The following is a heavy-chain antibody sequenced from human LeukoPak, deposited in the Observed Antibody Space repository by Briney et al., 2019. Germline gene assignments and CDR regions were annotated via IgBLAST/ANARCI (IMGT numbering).Heavy chain of an antibody. D-gene: IGHD3-22*01. J-gene: IGHJ4*02. Sequence: PGGSLRLSCAASGFTFNNYAMSWVRQAPGKGLEWVSAISGSGGSTYYAGSVKGRFTISRDISKNTLYLQMNSLRVEDTAVYYCVKWVTMIVVVTHFDYWGQGTLVTVSS. CDR3: VKWVTMIVVVTHFDY. CDR2: ISGSGGST. V-gene: IGHV3-23*01. CDR1: GFTFNNYA.